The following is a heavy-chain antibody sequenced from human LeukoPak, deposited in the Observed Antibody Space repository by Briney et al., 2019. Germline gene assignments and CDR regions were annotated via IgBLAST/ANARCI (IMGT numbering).Heavy chain of an antibody. CDR3: ARQYISGQWYFDY. J-gene: IGHJ4*02. CDR2: ISSDGSYK. CDR1: GFTFSSHA. V-gene: IGHV3-30*04. Sequence: GGSLRLSCAASGFTFSSHALHWVRQAPGKGLEWVAVISSDGSYKYYADSVKSRFTISRDNSKNTLYLQMNSLIPEDTAVYYCARQYISGQWYFDYWGQGTLVTVSS. D-gene: IGHD5-18*01.